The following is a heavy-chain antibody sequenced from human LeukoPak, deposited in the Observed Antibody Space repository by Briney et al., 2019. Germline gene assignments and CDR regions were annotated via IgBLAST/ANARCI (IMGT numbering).Heavy chain of an antibody. Sequence: GGSLRLSCAASGFTFSSYSMNWVRQAPGKGLEWVSSISTSSIYIYYADSIKGRFTISRDNAKKSLYLQMNSLRAEDTAVYYCARVTSGSSYRPFDYWGQGTLVTVSS. D-gene: IGHD3-10*01. J-gene: IGHJ4*02. CDR1: GFTFSSYS. CDR2: ISTSSIYI. CDR3: ARVTSGSSYRPFDY. V-gene: IGHV3-21*01.